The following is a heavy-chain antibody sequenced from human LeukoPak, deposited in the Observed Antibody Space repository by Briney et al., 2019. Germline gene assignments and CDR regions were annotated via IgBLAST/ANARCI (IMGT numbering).Heavy chain of an antibody. CDR2: IYYSGST. J-gene: IGHJ4*02. D-gene: IGHD3-3*01. Sequence: SETLSLTCTVSGGSISSYYWGWIRQPPGKGLEWIGYIYYSGSTNYNPSLKSRVTISVDTSKNQFSLKLSSVTAADTAVYYCARAGGYYDFWSGYYISVYFDYWGQGTLVTVSS. CDR3: ARAGGYYDFWSGYYISVYFDY. V-gene: IGHV4-59*01. CDR1: GGSISSYY.